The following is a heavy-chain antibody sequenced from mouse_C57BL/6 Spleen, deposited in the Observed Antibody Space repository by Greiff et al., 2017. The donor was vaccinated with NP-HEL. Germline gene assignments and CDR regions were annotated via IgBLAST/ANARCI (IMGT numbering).Heavy chain of an antibody. CDR2: IYPRSGNT. J-gene: IGHJ2*01. V-gene: IGHV1-81*01. D-gene: IGHD2-4*01. CDR3: ARDYDRAYFDY. CDR1: GYTFTSYG. Sequence: VQLQESGAELARPGASVKLSCKASGYTFTSYGISWVKQRTGQGLEWIGEIYPRSGNTYYNEKFKGKATLTADKSSSTAYMELRSLTSEDSAVYFCARDYDRAYFDYWGQGTTLTVSS.